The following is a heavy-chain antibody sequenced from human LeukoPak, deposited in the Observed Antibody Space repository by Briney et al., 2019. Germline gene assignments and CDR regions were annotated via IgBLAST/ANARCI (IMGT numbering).Heavy chain of an antibody. Sequence: GGSLRLSCTASGFTFSGSAMHWVRQASGKGLEWVGRIRSKANSYATAYAASVKGRFTISRDDSKNTAYLQMNSLKTEDTAVYYCTRVAAAKYNWFDPWGQGTLVTVSS. J-gene: IGHJ5*02. CDR3: TRVAAAKYNWFDP. CDR1: GFTFSGSA. V-gene: IGHV3-73*01. CDR2: IRSKANSYAT. D-gene: IGHD6-13*01.